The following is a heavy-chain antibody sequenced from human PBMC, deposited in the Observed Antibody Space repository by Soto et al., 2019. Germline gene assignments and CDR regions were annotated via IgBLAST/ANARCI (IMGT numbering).Heavy chain of an antibody. CDR2: IFYSGST. CDR1: AGSMSRHY. V-gene: IGHV4-59*11. D-gene: IGHD6-19*01. J-gene: IGHJ5*02. CDR3: ASVGSSGGSPES. Sequence: SANLSLTSTVSAGSMSRHYWIWFRQSPGKELEWIGHIFYSGSTNYNPSLKSRVTLSADTSKNQFSLRLSAVNAADTAVYYCASVGSSGGSPESWGRGIRVT.